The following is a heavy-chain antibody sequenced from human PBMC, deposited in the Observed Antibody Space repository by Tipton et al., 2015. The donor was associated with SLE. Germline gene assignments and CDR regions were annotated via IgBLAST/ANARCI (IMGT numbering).Heavy chain of an antibody. J-gene: IGHJ5*02. CDR3: ARQGPIAAARGNWFDP. D-gene: IGHD6-13*01. CDR1: GGSISSYY. CDR2: IYYTGTT. V-gene: IGHV4-59*01. Sequence: LRLSCTVSGGSISSYYWSWIRQPPGKGLEWIGYIYYTGTTNYNPSLKSRLTISVDTSKNQFSLKLSSMTAADTAVYFCARQGPIAAARGNWFDPWGQGTLVTVSS.